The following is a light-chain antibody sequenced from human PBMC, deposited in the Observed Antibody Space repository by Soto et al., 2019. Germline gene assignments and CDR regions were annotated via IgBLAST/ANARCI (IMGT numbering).Light chain of an antibody. J-gene: IGKJ4*01. CDR2: GAS. Sequence: EIVLTQSPGTLSLSPGERATLSCRASQSVSSNYLAWYQQKPGQAPRISIFGASGRATVIPDRFSGILSGTDLTLTISRLEPEDLAVYFCQQYGRTPLTFGGGTKVDIK. CDR3: QQYGRTPLT. V-gene: IGKV3-20*01. CDR1: QSVSSNY.